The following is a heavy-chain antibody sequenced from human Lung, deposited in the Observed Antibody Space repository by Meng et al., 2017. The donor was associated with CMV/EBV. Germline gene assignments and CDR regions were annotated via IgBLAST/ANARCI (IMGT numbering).Heavy chain of an antibody. CDR1: FNHYG. J-gene: IGHJ4*02. D-gene: IGHD2-2*01. Sequence: FNHYGVHWVRQAPGKGLEWVAVVSFDENQEYYAESVEGRFAITRDKSQNTLHLQMNSLRPEDTAVYYCARDFRYASGSYWGGFYPDYWGQGTLVTVSS. CDR3: ARDFRYASGSYWGGFYPDY. V-gene: IGHV3-30*03. CDR2: VSFDENQE.